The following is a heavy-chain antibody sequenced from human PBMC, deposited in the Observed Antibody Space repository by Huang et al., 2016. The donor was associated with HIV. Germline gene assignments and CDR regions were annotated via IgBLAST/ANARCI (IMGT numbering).Heavy chain of an antibody. D-gene: IGHD2-21*01. V-gene: IGHV1-24*01. Sequence: QVQLVQSGAEVKKPGASVKVSCKVSGYTLTELSIHWVRQAPGKGREWMGGFAPENGETNYAQNFQGRGTMTEDTSTDTAYMELNSLRSEDTAVYYCATGFDTYYDIWGQGTMVIASS. J-gene: IGHJ3*02. CDR2: FAPENGET. CDR3: ATGFDTYYDI. CDR1: GYTLTELS.